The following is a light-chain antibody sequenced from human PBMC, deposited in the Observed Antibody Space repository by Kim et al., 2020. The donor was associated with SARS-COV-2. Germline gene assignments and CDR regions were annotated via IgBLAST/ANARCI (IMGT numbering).Light chain of an antibody. V-gene: IGLV2-14*03. CDR2: AVS. CDR3: SSYSRAGSLYVV. J-gene: IGLJ2*01. Sequence: SLTISCTGTTSDIGDHKYVSWYQQRPGKAPKLIIYAVSDRPSGVSNRFSASKSGNTASLTISRLQAEDEADYYCSSYSRAGSLYVVFGGGTQLTVL. CDR1: TSDIGDHKY.